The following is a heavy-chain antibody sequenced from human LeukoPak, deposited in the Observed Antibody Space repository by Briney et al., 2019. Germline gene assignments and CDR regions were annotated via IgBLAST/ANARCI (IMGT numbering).Heavy chain of an antibody. CDR1: RCTFTCYA. D-gene: IGHD3-10*01. CDR3: ANTMVRGSYNMDV. CDR2: ISNSGSST. Sequence: GGSLRHSLAGSRCTFTCYAFPWVRPAPGRGLAGVSGISNSGSSTYYADSVKGRFTISRDNSKNTLSLQLSKLRAENTAGNSCANTMVRGSYNMDVWGQGTTVTVSS. J-gene: IGHJ6*01. V-gene: IGHV3-23*01.